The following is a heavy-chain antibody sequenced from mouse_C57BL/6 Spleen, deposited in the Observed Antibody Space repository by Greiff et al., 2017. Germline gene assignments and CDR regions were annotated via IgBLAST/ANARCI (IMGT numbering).Heavy chain of an antibody. CDR1: GYTFTSYW. D-gene: IGHD1-1*01. V-gene: IGHV1-53*01. Sequence: VQLQQPGTELVKPGASVKLSCKASGYTFTSYWMHWVKQRPGQGLEWIGNINPSNGGTNYNEKFKSKATLTVDKSSSTAYMQLSSLTSEDSAVYIWARCSSYDWYFDVWGTGTTVTVSS. CDR3: ARCSSYDWYFDV. CDR2: INPSNGGT. J-gene: IGHJ1*03.